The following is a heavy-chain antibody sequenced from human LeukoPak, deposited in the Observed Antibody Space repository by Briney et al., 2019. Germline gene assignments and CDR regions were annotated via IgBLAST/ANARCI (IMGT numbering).Heavy chain of an antibody. Sequence: SVKVSCKASGGTFSSYAISWVRQAPGQGLEWMGGIIPIFGTANYAQKFQGRVTITADESTSTAYMELSSLRSEDTAVYYCARATTMVRGVIITQDSRDAFDIWGQGTMVTVSP. D-gene: IGHD3-10*01. CDR2: IIPIFGTA. CDR3: ARATTMVRGVIITQDSRDAFDI. CDR1: GGTFSSYA. J-gene: IGHJ3*02. V-gene: IGHV1-69*01.